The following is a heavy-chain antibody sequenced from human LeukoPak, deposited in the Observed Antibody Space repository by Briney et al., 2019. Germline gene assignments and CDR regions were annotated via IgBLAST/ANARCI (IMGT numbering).Heavy chain of an antibody. D-gene: IGHD1-7*01. V-gene: IGHV4-59*01. CDR3: ARGPVGGTTYNDGDAFDI. Sequence: SETLSLTCTVSGGSISNYYWTWIRQPPGKGLEWIRFISYSGHTNYNPPLKSRVTISVDTSKNQFSLKLSSVTAADTAVYYCARGPVGGTTYNDGDAFDIWGQGTMVTVSS. J-gene: IGHJ3*02. CDR2: ISYSGHT. CDR1: GGSISNYY.